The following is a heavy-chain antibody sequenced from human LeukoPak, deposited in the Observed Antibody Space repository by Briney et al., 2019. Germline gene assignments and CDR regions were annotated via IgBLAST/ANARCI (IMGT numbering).Heavy chain of an antibody. V-gene: IGHV4-4*07. J-gene: IGHJ6*03. Sequence: SETLSLTCTVSGGAITTYSWSWIRQPAGKALEWIGRIYTSGSTNYNPSLKSRVSMSVDTSKNQFSLTLSSVTAADTAVYYCARDYRAVTGGRNFLSGSRRAYYYMDVWGKGTTVTVSS. CDR3: ARDYRAVTGGRNFLSGSRRAYYYMDV. CDR1: GGAITTYS. D-gene: IGHD3-3*01. CDR2: IYTSGST.